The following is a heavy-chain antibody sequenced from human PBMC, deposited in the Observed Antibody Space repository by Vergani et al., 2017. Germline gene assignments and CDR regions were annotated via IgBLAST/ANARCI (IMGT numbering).Heavy chain of an antibody. V-gene: IGHV4-4*07. D-gene: IGHD2-21*01. Sequence: QVHLQESGPGVVKPSDTLSLTCTVSGGSMSDFYWTWIRQPAGRGLEWIGRIYPNGNGNYNESLRSRLTMSIDTSRSQFSLSLSSVTAADTAVYYCARGNCGVNCPKYNWVAPWGRRSLVTVSS. CDR1: GGSMSDFY. CDR3: ARGNCGVNCPKYNWVAP. J-gene: IGHJ5*02. CDR2: IYPNGNG.